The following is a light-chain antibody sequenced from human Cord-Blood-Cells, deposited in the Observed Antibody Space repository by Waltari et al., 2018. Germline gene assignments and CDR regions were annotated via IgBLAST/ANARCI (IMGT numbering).Light chain of an antibody. CDR3: QQSYSTPRT. CDR2: AAS. CDR1: QSISSY. V-gene: IGKV1-39*01. J-gene: IGKJ2*01. Sequence: DIQMTQSPSSLSASVGDRVTITCRASQSISSYLNWYQQKPGKAPKLLIYAASSLQSGVPSRFSGSESGTDFTLTISSLQPEDFATYYCQQSYSTPRTLGQGTKVEIK.